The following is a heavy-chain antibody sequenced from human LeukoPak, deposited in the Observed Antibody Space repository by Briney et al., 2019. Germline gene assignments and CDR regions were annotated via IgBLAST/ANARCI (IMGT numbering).Heavy chain of an antibody. J-gene: IGHJ4*02. CDR1: GFTFSSYA. V-gene: IGHV3-23*01. CDR2: ISGSGGST. CDR3: ARGDYMVGARFDY. D-gene: IGHD1-26*01. Sequence: PGGSLRLSCAASGFTFSSYALSWVRQAPGKGLEWVSAISGSGGSTYYADSVKGRFTISRDNSKNTLYLQMNSLREEDTAVYYCARGDYMVGARFDYWGQGTLVTVSS.